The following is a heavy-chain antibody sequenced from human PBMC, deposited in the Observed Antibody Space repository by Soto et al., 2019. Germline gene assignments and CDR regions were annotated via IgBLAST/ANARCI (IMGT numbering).Heavy chain of an antibody. D-gene: IGHD6-13*01. Sequence: ASVKLYCNSSEYTFTDYYIHWVRQAPGQGLEWMGLINPSGGSTSYAQKFQGRVTMTRDTSTSTVYMELSSLRSEDTAVYYCATAAYSTSWYDFWGQGTLVTVSS. J-gene: IGHJ5*01. V-gene: IGHV1-46*01. CDR3: ATAAYSTSWYDF. CDR1: EYTFTDYY. CDR2: INPSGGST.